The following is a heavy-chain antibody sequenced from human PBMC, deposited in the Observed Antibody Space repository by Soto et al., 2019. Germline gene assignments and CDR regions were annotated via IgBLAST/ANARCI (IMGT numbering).Heavy chain of an antibody. Sequence: GASVKVSCKASGYTFTGYYMHWVRQAPGQGLEWMGWINPNSGGTNYAQKFQGRVTMTRDTSISTAYMELSRLRSDDTAVYYCATKLDSSGWWDAFDIWGQGTMVTVSS. CDR1: GYTFTGYY. D-gene: IGHD6-19*01. J-gene: IGHJ3*02. V-gene: IGHV1-2*02. CDR3: ATKLDSSGWWDAFDI. CDR2: INPNSGGT.